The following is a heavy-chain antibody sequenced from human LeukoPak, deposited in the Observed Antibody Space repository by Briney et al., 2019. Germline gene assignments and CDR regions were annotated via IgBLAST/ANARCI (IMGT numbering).Heavy chain of an antibody. CDR1: GGSFSGYY. CDR2: INHSGST. D-gene: IGHD2-15*01. J-gene: IGHJ6*03. V-gene: IGHV4-34*01. Sequence: SETLSLTCAVYGGSFSGYYWSWIRQPPGKGLEWIGEINHSGSTNYNPSLKSRVTISVDTSKNQFSLKLSSVTAADTAVYYCARRRGCIPPYYYYYYMDVWGKGTTVTVSS. CDR3: ARRRGCIPPYYYYYYMDV.